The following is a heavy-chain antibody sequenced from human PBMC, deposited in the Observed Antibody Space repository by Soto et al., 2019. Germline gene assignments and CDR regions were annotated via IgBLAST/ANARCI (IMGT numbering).Heavy chain of an antibody. J-gene: IGHJ1*01. D-gene: IGHD3-10*01. CDR3: TVWGSWNDFGSA. Sequence: EVQLVESGGGLVQPGGSLRLSCAASGFTFSDHYMDWVRQAPGKGLEWVGRSKNKADSYNTEYAASVKGRFTISGDGSKHSLFLQMNSLKTEDTAVYYCTVWGSWNDFGSAWGQGILVTVSS. CDR1: GFTFSDHY. CDR2: SKNKADSYNT. V-gene: IGHV3-72*01.